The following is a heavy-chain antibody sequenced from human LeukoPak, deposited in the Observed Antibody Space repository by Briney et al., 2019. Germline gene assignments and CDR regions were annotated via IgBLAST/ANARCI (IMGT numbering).Heavy chain of an antibody. CDR3: AREGEGERPST. CDR2: ISYDGSNK. Sequence: PGGSLRLSCAASRFTFSTYGMHWVRQAPGKGLEWVAVISYDGSNKYYADSVKGRFTVSRDNGKNSLYLQMDSLRVGDTAVYYCAREGEGERPSTWGQGTLVTVSS. CDR1: RFTFSTYG. J-gene: IGHJ4*02. D-gene: IGHD3-16*01. V-gene: IGHV3-30*03.